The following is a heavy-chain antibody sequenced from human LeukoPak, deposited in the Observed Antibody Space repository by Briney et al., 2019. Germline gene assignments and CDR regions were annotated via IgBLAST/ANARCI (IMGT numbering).Heavy chain of an antibody. V-gene: IGHV4-34*01. CDR3: ARGPWELYTAAEYFQH. CDR2: VNHSGST. Sequence: SETLSLTCAVYGGSFSGYYWSWIRQPPGKGLEWIGEVNHSGSTNYNPSLKSRVTISVDTSKNQFSLKLSSVTAADTAVYYCARGPWELYTAAEYFQHWGQGTLVTVSS. D-gene: IGHD1-26*01. CDR1: GGSFSGYY. J-gene: IGHJ1*01.